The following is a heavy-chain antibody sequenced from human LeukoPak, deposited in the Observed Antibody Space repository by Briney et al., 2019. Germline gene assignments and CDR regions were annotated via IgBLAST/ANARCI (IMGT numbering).Heavy chain of an antibody. CDR1: GFTVSSNY. D-gene: IGHD6-13*01. V-gene: IGHV3-66*01. Sequence: GGSLRLSCAASGFTVSSNYMNWVRQAPGKGLEWVSVIYSGGSTYSADSVKGRFTISRDNSKNTLYLQMNSLRAEDTAVYYCAKFLETGYSSSPPLDVWGKGTTVTVSS. J-gene: IGHJ6*04. CDR3: AKFLETGYSSSPPLDV. CDR2: IYSGGST.